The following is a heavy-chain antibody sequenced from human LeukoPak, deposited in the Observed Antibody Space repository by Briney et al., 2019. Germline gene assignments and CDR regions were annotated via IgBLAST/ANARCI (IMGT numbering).Heavy chain of an antibody. J-gene: IGHJ4*02. CDR2: ISGSGGST. V-gene: IGHV3-23*01. CDR1: GFTFSSYA. D-gene: IGHD4-17*01. CDR3: AKDMGYGDYSDY. Sequence: GGSLRLSCAASGFTFSSYAMSWVRQAPGKGQEWVSAISGSGGSTYYADSVKGRFTISRDNSKNTLYLQMNSLRAEDTAVYYCAKDMGYGDYSDYWGQGTLVTVSS.